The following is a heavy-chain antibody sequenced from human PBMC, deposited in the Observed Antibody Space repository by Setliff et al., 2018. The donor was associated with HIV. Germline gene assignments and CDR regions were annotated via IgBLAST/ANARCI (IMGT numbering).Heavy chain of an antibody. Sequence: ASVKVSCKASGYTFTSYAMNWVRQAPGQGLEWMGWINTNTGSPTYAQGFTGRFVFSLDTSVSTAYLQISSLKAEDTAVYYCAREGASVTPETNAFDIWGQGTMVTVSS. J-gene: IGHJ3*02. CDR2: INTNTGSP. V-gene: IGHV7-4-1*02. CDR1: GYTFTSYA. D-gene: IGHD4-17*01. CDR3: AREGASVTPETNAFDI.